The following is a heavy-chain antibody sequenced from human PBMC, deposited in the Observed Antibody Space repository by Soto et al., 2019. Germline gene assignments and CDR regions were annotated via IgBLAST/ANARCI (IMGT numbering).Heavy chain of an antibody. CDR2: IIPIFGIT. D-gene: IGHD2-2*01. V-gene: IGHV1-69*08. J-gene: IGHJ6*02. CDR3: AREDRDRETGLVPAAIDGMDV. CDR1: GGTFSRYT. Sequence: QVQLVQSGAEVKKPGSSVKVSCKASGGTFSRYTMTWVRQAPGHGLEWMGRIIPIFGITTYAQKFQGRVTITAAESTSTAYMELSSLRSEDTAVYYCAREDRDRETGLVPAAIDGMDVWGRGTTVTVSS.